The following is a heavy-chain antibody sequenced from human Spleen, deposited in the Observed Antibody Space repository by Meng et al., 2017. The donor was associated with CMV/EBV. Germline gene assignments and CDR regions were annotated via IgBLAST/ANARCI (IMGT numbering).Heavy chain of an antibody. J-gene: IGHJ4*02. Sequence: GGSLRLSCAASGFTFSSYAMHWVRQAPGKGLEWVAVISYDGSNKYYADSVKGRFTISRDNAKNSVHPQMNSLRAEDTAVYYCARDFHNSDYWGQGTVVTVSS. V-gene: IGHV3-30-3*01. D-gene: IGHD1-1*01. CDR1: GFTFSSYA. CDR2: ISYDGSNK. CDR3: ARDFHNSDY.